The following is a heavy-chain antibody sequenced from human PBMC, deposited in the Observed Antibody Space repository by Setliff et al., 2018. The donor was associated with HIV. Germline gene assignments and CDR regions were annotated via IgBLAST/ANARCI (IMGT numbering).Heavy chain of an antibody. D-gene: IGHD3-16*01. CDR2: VYFSGDA. Sequence: PSETPSLTCTVSGASIDRFFWSWIRQPPGKGLEWIGNVYFSGDATYNPSLKTRVTISIQTSRSQFSLTLRTVTAADTATYYCARDLASSYFDFWGQGALVTVSS. V-gene: IGHV4-59*01. CDR1: GASIDRFF. J-gene: IGHJ4*02. CDR3: ARDLASSYFDF.